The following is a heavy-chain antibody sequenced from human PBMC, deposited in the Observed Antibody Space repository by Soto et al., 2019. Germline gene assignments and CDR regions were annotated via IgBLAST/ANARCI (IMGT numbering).Heavy chain of an antibody. D-gene: IGHD3-10*01. CDR1: GFTFSSYG. Sequence: GGSLRLSCAASGFTFSSYGMHWVRQAPGKGLEWVAVIWYDGSNKYYADSVKGRFTISRDNSKNTLYLQMNSLRAEDTAVYYCASELEFGELPSYYFDYWGQGTLVTVSS. J-gene: IGHJ4*02. V-gene: IGHV3-33*01. CDR3: ASELEFGELPSYYFDY. CDR2: IWYDGSNK.